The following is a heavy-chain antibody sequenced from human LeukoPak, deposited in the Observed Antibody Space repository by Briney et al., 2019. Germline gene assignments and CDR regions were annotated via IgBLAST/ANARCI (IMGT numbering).Heavy chain of an antibody. D-gene: IGHD6-19*01. CDR1: GDSVSSKDGA. Sequence: PSQTLSLTCAISGDSVSSKDGAWHWIRQSPSRGLEWLGRTYYRSKWYDESADSVKGRVTISPDTSKNQFSLHVYSVTPEDTAVYYCARDLGTSGWYTFDFWGQGTLVTVSS. CDR3: ARDLGTSGWYTFDF. J-gene: IGHJ5*01. CDR2: TYYRSKWYD. V-gene: IGHV6-1*01.